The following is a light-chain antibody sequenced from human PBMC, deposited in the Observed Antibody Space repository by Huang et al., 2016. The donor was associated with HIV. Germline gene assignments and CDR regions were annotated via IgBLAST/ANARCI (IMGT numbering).Light chain of an antibody. V-gene: IGKV4-1*01. CDR3: QQYYSSPFT. J-gene: IGKJ3*01. CDR1: QSILYSSTDKSY. CDR2: WAS. Sequence: DIVMTQSPDSLAVSLCERATINCKSSQSILYSSTDKSYLAWYHQKPGQPPKLLIYWASTRESGVPDRVSGSGSGTDFTLTISSLQAEDVAVYYCQQYYSSPFTFGPGTKVDIK.